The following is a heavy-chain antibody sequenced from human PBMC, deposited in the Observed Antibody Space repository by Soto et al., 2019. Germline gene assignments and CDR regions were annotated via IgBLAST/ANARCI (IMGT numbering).Heavy chain of an antibody. CDR3: AHRSTASLFDY. CDR1: GFSLSTSGVG. CDR2: IYWDTNK. J-gene: IGHJ4*02. D-gene: IGHD2-21*02. V-gene: IGHV2-5*02. Sequence: QITLKESGPPLVKPTQTLTLTCTFSGFSLSTSGVGVGWLRQPPGKALECLAVIYWDTNKRYSPSLESRLTIIKDTSKNQVVLIMTKMDPVDTATYYCAHRSTASLFDYWGQGTLVTVSS.